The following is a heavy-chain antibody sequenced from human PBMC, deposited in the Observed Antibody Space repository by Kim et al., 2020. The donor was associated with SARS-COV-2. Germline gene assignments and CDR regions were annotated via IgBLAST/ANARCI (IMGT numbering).Heavy chain of an antibody. CDR1: GFTFSSYA. CDR2: ISGSGGST. V-gene: IGHV3-23*01. CDR3: AKEGGGSSWYTSLGPDYFDY. J-gene: IGHJ4*02. D-gene: IGHD6-13*01. Sequence: GGSLRLSCAASGFTFSSYAMSWVRQAPGKGLEWVSAISGSGGSTYYADSVKGRFTISRDNSKNTLYLQMNSLRAEDTAVYYCAKEGGGSSWYTSLGPDYFDYWGQGTLVTVSS.